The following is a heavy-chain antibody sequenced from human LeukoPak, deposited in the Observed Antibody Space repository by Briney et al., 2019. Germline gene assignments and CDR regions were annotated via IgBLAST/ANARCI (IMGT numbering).Heavy chain of an antibody. CDR2: IWYDGSNK. CDR1: GFTFSSYA. D-gene: IGHD3-10*01. CDR3: ARGPIWFGELLGAFDI. J-gene: IGHJ3*02. V-gene: IGHV3-33*08. Sequence: GGSLRLSCAASGFTFSSYAMSWVRQAPGKGLEWVAVIWYDGSNKYYADSVKGRFTISRDNSKNTLYLQMNSLRAEDTAVYYCARGPIWFGELLGAFDIWGQGTMVTVSS.